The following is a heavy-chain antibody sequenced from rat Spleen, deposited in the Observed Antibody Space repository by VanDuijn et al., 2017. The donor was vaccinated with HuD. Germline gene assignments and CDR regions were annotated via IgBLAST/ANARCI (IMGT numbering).Heavy chain of an antibody. CDR2: INKDSSII. CDR3: ASRGEGEDNWFAY. J-gene: IGHJ3*01. CDR1: GFNFNDHW. Sequence: EVKLVESGGGLVQPGRSLKLSCAASGFNFNDHWMGWVRQAPGKGLEWIGEINKDSSIIKYTPSLKDKLTISRDNAQNTLYLQMTKLGSEDTAIYYCASRGEGEDNWFAYWGQGTLVTVSS. V-gene: IGHV4-2*01. D-gene: IGHD1-11*01.